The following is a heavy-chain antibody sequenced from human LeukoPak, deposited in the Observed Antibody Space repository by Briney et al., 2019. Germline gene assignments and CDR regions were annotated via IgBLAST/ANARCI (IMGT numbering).Heavy chain of an antibody. CDR3: ARGYYYSGTYYLSFFDY. J-gene: IGHJ4*02. CDR1: GLTFNKYC. Sequence: PGGSLRLSCAASGLTFNKYCLTWVRQAPGKGLEWVANINQDDSKIYYLESVEGRFTIPRDNPKNTLYLQINSLRAKDTAMYYFARGYYYSGTYYLSFFDYWGQGTLVTVSS. V-gene: IGHV3-7*01. D-gene: IGHD3-10*01. CDR2: INQDDSKI.